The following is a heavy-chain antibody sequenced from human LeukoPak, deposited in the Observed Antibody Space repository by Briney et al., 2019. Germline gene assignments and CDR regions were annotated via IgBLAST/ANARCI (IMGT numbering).Heavy chain of an antibody. CDR3: ARDSAYCTNGVCYPGLNY. J-gene: IGHJ4*02. V-gene: IGHV1-18*01. CDR2: ISAYNGNT. Sequence: ASVKVSCKASGYTFTNYDINWVRQATGQGLEWMGWISAYNGNTNYAQKLQGRVTMTTDTSTSTAYMELRSLRSDDTAVYYCARDSAYCTNGVCYPGLNYWGQGTLVTVSS. D-gene: IGHD2-8*01. CDR1: GYTFTNYD.